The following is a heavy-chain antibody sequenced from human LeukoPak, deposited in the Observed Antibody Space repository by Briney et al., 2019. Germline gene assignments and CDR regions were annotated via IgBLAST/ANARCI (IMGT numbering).Heavy chain of an antibody. V-gene: IGHV3-23*01. CDR2: ISGSGGST. CDR1: GFTFSSYA. CDR3: AKGRISMIVVPSFHY. D-gene: IGHD3-22*01. Sequence: GGSLRLSCAASGFTFSSYAMSWVRQAPGKGLEWVSAISGSGGSTYYADSVKGRFTISRDNSKNTLYLQMNSLRAEDTAVYYCAKGRISMIVVPSFHYWGQGTLATVSS. J-gene: IGHJ4*02.